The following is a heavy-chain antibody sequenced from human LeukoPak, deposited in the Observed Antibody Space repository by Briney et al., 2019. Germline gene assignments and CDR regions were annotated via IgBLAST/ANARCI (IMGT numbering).Heavy chain of an antibody. CDR1: GGSFSGYY. Sequence: SETLSLTCAVYGGSFSGYYWSWIRQPPGKGLEWIGEINHSGSTNYNPSLKSRVTISVDTSKNQFSLKLSSVTAADTAVYYCAKALGGDYDILTGYYQTNWFDPWGQGTLVTVSS. V-gene: IGHV4-34*01. CDR3: AKALGGDYDILTGYYQTNWFDP. CDR2: INHSGST. D-gene: IGHD3-9*01. J-gene: IGHJ5*02.